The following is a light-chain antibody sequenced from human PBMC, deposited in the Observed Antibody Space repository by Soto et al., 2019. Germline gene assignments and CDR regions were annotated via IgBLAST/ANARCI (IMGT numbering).Light chain of an antibody. CDR3: QQYDNWPPT. Sequence: EIVMTQSPATLSVSPGERATLSCRASQSIRNNLAGYQQRPGQSPTLLSYGASTRAPGVPANFRGSGSGTEFTLTINGLQSEHFALYWCQQYDNWPPTFGGGTKVDIK. CDR2: GAS. CDR1: QSIRNN. V-gene: IGKV3-15*01. J-gene: IGKJ4*01.